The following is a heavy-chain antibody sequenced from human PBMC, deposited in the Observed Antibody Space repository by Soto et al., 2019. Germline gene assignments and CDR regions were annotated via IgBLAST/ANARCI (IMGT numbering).Heavy chain of an antibody. CDR3: AREGNDYGDGDYYYYYGMDV. CDR1: GFTFSSYG. CDR2: IWYDGSNK. D-gene: IGHD4-17*01. Sequence: QVQLVESGGGVVQPGRSLRLSCAASGFTFSSYGMHWVRQAPGKGLEWVAVIWYDGSNKYYADSVKGRFTISRDNSKNTLYLQMNSLRAEDTAVYYCAREGNDYGDGDYYYYYGMDVWGQGTTVTVSS. J-gene: IGHJ6*02. V-gene: IGHV3-33*01.